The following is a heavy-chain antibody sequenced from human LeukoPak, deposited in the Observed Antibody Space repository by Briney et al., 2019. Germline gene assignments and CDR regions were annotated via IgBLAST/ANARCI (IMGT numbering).Heavy chain of an antibody. CDR1: GFTVSSNS. J-gene: IGHJ4*02. CDR3: ARHRTASPSSTSPFDD. Sequence: PGRSLRLSCAASGFTVSSNSMSWVRQAPGKGLEWVSVIYSGGTTYYADSVKGRFTISRDNSKNTLYLQMNSLRAEDTAVYFCARHRTASPSSTSPFDDWGQGTLVTVSS. D-gene: IGHD2-2*01. CDR2: IYSGGTT. V-gene: IGHV3-53*01.